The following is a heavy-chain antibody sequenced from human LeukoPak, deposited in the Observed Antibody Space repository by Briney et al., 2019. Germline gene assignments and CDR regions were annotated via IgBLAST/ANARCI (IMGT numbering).Heavy chain of an antibody. V-gene: IGHV4-59*01. D-gene: IGHD7-27*01. CDR3: ARERETGDAFDI. CDR2: IYYSGST. Sequence: SETPSLTCTVSGGSISSYYWSWIRQPPGKGLEWIGYIYYSGSTNYNPSLKSRVTISVDTSKNQFSLKLSSVTAADTAVYYCARERETGDAFDIWGQGTMVTVSS. CDR1: GGSISSYY. J-gene: IGHJ3*02.